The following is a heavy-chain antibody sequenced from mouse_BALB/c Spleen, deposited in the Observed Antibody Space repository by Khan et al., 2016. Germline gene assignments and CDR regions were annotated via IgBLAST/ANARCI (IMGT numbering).Heavy chain of an antibody. J-gene: IGHJ4*01. CDR3: ARRIVTRDYYGMDY. CDR1: GFNFSSFG. D-gene: IGHD2-5*01. V-gene: IGHV5-17*02. Sequence: EVELVESGGGLVQPGGSRKLSCAASGFNFSSFGMHWVRQAPEKGLEWVAYISSGSNTIYYADTVKGRFTISRDNPKKTLFLQMTSRRSEDTAMYYGARRIVTRDYYGMDYWGQGTSVTVSS. CDR2: ISSGSNTI.